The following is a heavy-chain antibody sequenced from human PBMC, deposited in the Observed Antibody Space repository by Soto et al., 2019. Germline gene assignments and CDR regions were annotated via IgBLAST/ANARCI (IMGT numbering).Heavy chain of an antibody. CDR1: GYTFTGYY. D-gene: IGHD2-2*01. V-gene: IGHV1-2*02. Sequence: ASVKVSCKASGYTFTGYYIHWVREAPGQGLEWMGWINPQTGGTSYAQKFQGRVTLSRDTSINTAYLELSRLRFDDAAVYFCARERYQVISDGMDVWGQGTTVTVS. CDR3: ARERYQVISDGMDV. J-gene: IGHJ6*02. CDR2: INPQTGGT.